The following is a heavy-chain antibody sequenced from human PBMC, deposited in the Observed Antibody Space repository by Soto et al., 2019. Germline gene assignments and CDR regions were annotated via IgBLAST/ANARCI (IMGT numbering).Heavy chain of an antibody. V-gene: IGHV3-53*01. CDR1: GFTVSSNY. CDR2: IYSGGST. Sequence: GGSLRLSCAASGFTVSSNYMSWVRQAPGKGLAWVSVIYSGGSTYYADSVKGRFTISRDNSKNTLYLQMNSLRAEDTAVYYCARAVIEGYYDSSPYYFDYWGQGTLVTVSS. CDR3: ARAVIEGYYDSSPYYFDY. J-gene: IGHJ4*02. D-gene: IGHD3-22*01.